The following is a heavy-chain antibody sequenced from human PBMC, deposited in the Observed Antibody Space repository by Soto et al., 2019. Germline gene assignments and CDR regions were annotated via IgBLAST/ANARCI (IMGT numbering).Heavy chain of an antibody. CDR2: INAGNGNT. CDR1: GYTLTSYA. Sequence: GASVKVSCKASGYTLTSYAMHWVRQAPGQRLEWMGWINAGNGNTKYSQKFQGRVTITRDTSASTAYMELSSLRSEDTAVYYCARDAPSGIVGATPAFDIWGQGTMVTVSS. J-gene: IGHJ3*02. D-gene: IGHD1-26*01. V-gene: IGHV1-3*01. CDR3: ARDAPSGIVGATPAFDI.